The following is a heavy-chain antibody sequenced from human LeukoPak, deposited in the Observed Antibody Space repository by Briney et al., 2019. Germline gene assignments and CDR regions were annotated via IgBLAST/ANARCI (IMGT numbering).Heavy chain of an antibody. Sequence: PGGSLRLSCAASGFTSSTYAMTWVRQVPGKGLEWVSGINWNGGSTGYADSVKGRFIMSRDNARNSLYLQMNSLRAEDTALYYCARPQVGYSFGQIDYWGQGTLVTVSS. J-gene: IGHJ4*02. CDR3: ARPQVGYSFGQIDY. CDR1: GFTSSTYA. V-gene: IGHV3-20*04. CDR2: INWNGGST. D-gene: IGHD5-18*01.